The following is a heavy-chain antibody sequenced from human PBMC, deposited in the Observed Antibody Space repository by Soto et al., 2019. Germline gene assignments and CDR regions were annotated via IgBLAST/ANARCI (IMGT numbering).Heavy chain of an antibody. J-gene: IGHJ4*02. Sequence: QVQLVQSGAEVKKPGASVKVSCKVSGSTLTELSMHWVRQAPGKGLEWMGGFDPEDGETIYAQKFQGRVTITEDTSTDTAYMDLSSLRSDDTAVYYCSGGSGSSGPRSAYWGQRTLVAVSS. D-gene: IGHD2-15*01. V-gene: IGHV1-24*01. CDR3: SGGSGSSGPRSAY. CDR2: FDPEDGET. CDR1: GSTLTELS.